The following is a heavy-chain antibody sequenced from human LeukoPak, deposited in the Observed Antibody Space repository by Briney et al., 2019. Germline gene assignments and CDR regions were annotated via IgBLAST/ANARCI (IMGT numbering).Heavy chain of an antibody. J-gene: IGHJ5*02. V-gene: IGHV4-4*07. CDR3: ARELKQLVWVDP. Sequence: SETLSLTCTVSGGSISSYYWSWIRHPAGKGLEWIGRIYTSGSTNYNPPLKSRVTMSVDTSKNQFSLKLSSVTAADTAVYFCARELKQLVWVDPGGQGTRVSVSS. CDR2: IYTSGST. CDR1: GGSISSYY. D-gene: IGHD6-6*01.